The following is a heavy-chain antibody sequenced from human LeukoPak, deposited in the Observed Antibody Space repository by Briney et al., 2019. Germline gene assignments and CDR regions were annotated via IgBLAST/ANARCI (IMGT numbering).Heavy chain of an antibody. CDR2: IIPILGIA. CDR3: APYYYGSGSYYQNFDY. J-gene: IGHJ4*02. V-gene: IGHV1-69*04. D-gene: IGHD3-10*01. CDR1: GGTFSSYA. Sequence: RRASVKVSCKASGGTFSSYALSWVRQAPGQGLEWMGRIIPILGIANYAQKFQGRVTITADKSTSTAYMELSSLRSEDTAVYYCAPYYYGSGSYYQNFDYWGQGTLVTVSS.